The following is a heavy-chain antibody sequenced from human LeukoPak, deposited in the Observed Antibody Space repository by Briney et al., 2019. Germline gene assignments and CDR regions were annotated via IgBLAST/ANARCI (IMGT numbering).Heavy chain of an antibody. D-gene: IGHD2-2*02. CDR2: INPSGGTT. CDR1: GYTFTSYY. CDR3: ARDGLVVPAAIHWFDP. J-gene: IGHJ5*02. V-gene: IGHV1-46*01. Sequence: ASVKVSCKASGYTFTSYYMHWVRQAPGQGLEWMGIINPSGGTTSYAQKFQGRVTMTRDTSTSTVYMELSSLRSEDTAVYYCARDGLVVPAAIHWFDPWGQGTLVTVSS.